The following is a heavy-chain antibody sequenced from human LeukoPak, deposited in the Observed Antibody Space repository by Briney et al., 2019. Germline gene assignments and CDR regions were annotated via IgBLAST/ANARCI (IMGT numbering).Heavy chain of an antibody. J-gene: IGHJ4*02. Sequence: TPSETLSLTCTVSGGSISSSSYSWGWIRQPPGKGLEWIGSIYYSGSTYYNPSLKSRVTISVDTSKNQFSLKLSSVTAADTAVYYCARGPLLRFLEWLSPFDYWGQGTLVTVSS. CDR1: GGSISSSSYS. D-gene: IGHD3-3*01. CDR3: ARGPLLRFLEWLSPFDY. CDR2: IYYSGST. V-gene: IGHV4-39*01.